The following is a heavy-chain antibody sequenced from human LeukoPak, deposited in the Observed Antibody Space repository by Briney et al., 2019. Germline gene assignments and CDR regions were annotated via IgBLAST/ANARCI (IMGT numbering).Heavy chain of an antibody. CDR1: GFTFSSYA. J-gene: IGHJ4*02. CDR2: ISSSGSGT. Sequence: GGSLRLSCAATGFTFSSYAMSWVRQAPGKGLEWVSAISSSGSGTYYPDSVKGRFTISRDNSKNTLYLQMNSLRVEDTAVYFCAKVVNSGYYYYFDYWGQGTLVTVSS. D-gene: IGHD3-22*01. V-gene: IGHV3-23*01. CDR3: AKVVNSGYYYYFDY.